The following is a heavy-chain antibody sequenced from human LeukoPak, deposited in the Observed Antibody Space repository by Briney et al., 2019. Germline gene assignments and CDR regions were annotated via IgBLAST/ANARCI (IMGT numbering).Heavy chain of an antibody. J-gene: IGHJ4*02. D-gene: IGHD3-10*01. V-gene: IGHV3-23*01. CDR1: GFTFSSYS. CDR3: AKSELWFGELTSDFDY. Sequence: PGGSLRLSCAASGFTFSSYSMNWVRQAPGKGLEWVSAISGSGGSTYYADSVKGRFTISRDNSKNTLYLQMNSLRAEDTAVYYCAKSELWFGELTSDFDYWGQGTLVTVSS. CDR2: ISGSGGST.